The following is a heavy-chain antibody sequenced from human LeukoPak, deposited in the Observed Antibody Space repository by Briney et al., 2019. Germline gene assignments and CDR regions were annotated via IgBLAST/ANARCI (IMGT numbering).Heavy chain of an antibody. J-gene: IGHJ3*02. D-gene: IGHD6-13*01. CDR3: AHVGSSWFDAFDI. CDR2: IYYSGSS. CDR1: GGSISSSSSY. Sequence: PSETLSLTCSVSGGSISSSSSYWGWIRQPPGKGLEWIGSIYYSGSSFDNPALKSRVTISVDTSKNQFSLKLSSVTAADTAVYYCAHVGSSWFDAFDIWGQGTMVTVSS. V-gene: IGHV4-39*01.